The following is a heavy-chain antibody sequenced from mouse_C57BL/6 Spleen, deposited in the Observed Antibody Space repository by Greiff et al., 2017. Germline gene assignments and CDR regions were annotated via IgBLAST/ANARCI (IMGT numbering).Heavy chain of an antibody. J-gene: IGHJ3*01. D-gene: IGHD1-1*01. CDR3: ARGPYYGISSFAY. Sequence: DVHLVESGGGLVKPGGSLKLSCAASGFTFSDYGMHWVSQAPEKGLEWVAYISSGSSTIYYADTVKGRFTISRDNANNTLFLQMTSLRCEDTAMYYCARGPYYGISSFAYWGQGTLVTVSA. CDR2: ISSGSSTI. CDR1: GFTFSDYG. V-gene: IGHV5-17*01.